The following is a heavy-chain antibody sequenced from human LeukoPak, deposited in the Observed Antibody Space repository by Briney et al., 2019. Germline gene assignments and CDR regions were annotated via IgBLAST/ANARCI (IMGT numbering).Heavy chain of an antibody. CDR2: ISRSGSTI. D-gene: IGHD3-22*01. V-gene: IGHV3-48*03. J-gene: IGHJ4*02. CDR1: GFTFSACE. Sequence: PGGSLRLSCAISGFTFSACELTWVRQAPGKGLEWVSYISRSGSTIYYADSVKGRFTISRDNAKNSLSLQMNSLRAEDTAVYYCARERSGSENFDYWGQGTLVTVSS. CDR3: ARERSGSENFDY.